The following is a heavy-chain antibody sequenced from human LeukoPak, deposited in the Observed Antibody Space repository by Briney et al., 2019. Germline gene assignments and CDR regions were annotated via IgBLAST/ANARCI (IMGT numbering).Heavy chain of an antibody. CDR1: GGSISSYY. CDR2: IYYSGST. CDR3: ARDMVRARMDV. D-gene: IGHD3-10*01. J-gene: IGHJ6*02. Sequence: SETLSLTCTVSGGSISSYYWSWIRQPPGKGLEWIGYIYYSGSTNYNPSLKSRVTISVDTSKNQFSLKLSSVTAADTAVYYCARDMVRARMDVWGQGTTVTVSS. V-gene: IGHV4-59*01.